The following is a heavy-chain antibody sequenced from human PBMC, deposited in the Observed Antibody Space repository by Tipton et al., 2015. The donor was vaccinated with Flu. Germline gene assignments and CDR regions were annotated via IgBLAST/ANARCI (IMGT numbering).Heavy chain of an antibody. V-gene: IGHV4-61*02. CDR2: IHNSGNSAST. CDR3: ARSLEDQLEAFDV. D-gene: IGHD2-2*01. CDR1: GGSIISDNYY. J-gene: IGHJ3*01. Sequence: TLSLTCSVSGGSIISDNYYWNWIRQPAGRGLEWIGRIHNSGNSASTNYNPSLKSRVTISIDTSKNQLSLKVTSVTAADTAVYYCARSLEDQLEAFDVWGQGTTVTVSS.